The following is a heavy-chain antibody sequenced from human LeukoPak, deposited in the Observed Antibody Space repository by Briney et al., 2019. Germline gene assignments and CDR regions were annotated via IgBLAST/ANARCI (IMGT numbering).Heavy chain of an antibody. D-gene: IGHD3-22*01. V-gene: IGHV1-46*01. CDR2: ISPSGGST. CDR3: ARDLLYDNSGYPDY. J-gene: IGHJ4*02. Sequence: ASVKVSCKASGYTFITYYIHWVRQAPGQGLEWMGIISPSGGSTTYAQRFQGRVTMTGDTSTSTVYMELSSLRDEDTAVYYCARDLLYDNSGYPDYWGQGTLVTVSS. CDR1: GYTFITYY.